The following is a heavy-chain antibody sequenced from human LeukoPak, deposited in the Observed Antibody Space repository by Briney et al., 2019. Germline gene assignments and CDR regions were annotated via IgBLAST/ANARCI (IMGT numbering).Heavy chain of an antibody. CDR2: ISYDGRNI. Sequence: GGSLRLSCAASGFTFSSYAMHWVRQAPGKGLEWVAVISYDGRNIYYADSVKSRFTISRDNSKNTLYLQMNSLRAEDTAVYYCARRDTGLSSWGQGTMVTVSS. J-gene: IGHJ3*01. CDR3: ARRDTGLSS. CDR1: GFTFSSYA. D-gene: IGHD3-16*02. V-gene: IGHV3-30*04.